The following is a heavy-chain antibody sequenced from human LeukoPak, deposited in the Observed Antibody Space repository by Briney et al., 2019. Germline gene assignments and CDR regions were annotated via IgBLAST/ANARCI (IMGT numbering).Heavy chain of an antibody. V-gene: IGHV3-23*01. Sequence: GGSLRLSCAASGFTFSSYAMSWVRQAPGKGLEWVSAISGSGGSTYYADSVKGRFTISRDNSKNTLYLQMNSLRAEDTAVYYCAKDGGGSIAVAGTNFDYWGQGTLVTVSS. J-gene: IGHJ4*02. D-gene: IGHD6-19*01. CDR2: ISGSGGST. CDR3: AKDGGGSIAVAGTNFDY. CDR1: GFTFSSYA.